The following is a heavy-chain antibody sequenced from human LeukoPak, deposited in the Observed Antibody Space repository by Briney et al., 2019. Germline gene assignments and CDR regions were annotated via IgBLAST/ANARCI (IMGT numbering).Heavy chain of an antibody. D-gene: IGHD5-12*01. V-gene: IGHV4-4*07. Sequence: SETLSLTCTVSGDSISNYYWSWIRQPAGKGLEWIGRIYTSGNTDYNPSLKRRVTMSVDTSKNQFSVKLSSVTAADTAVYYCMRDFQRRLPSVWGRGTLVTVFS. CDR1: GDSISNYY. CDR2: IYTSGNT. J-gene: IGHJ2*01. CDR3: MRDFQRRLPSV.